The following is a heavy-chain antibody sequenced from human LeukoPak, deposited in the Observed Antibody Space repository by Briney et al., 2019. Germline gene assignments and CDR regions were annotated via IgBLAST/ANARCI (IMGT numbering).Heavy chain of an antibody. V-gene: IGHV4-59*12. CDR3: ARDERYYDSSGYYPGVAFDI. CDR1: DGSTTGYY. Sequence: SETLSLTCSVSDGSTTGYYWSWIRQPPGKGLEWIAYVYYTGRTLYNPSLESRVTISVDTSKNQFSLKLSSVTAADTAVYYCARDERYYDSSGYYPGVAFDIWGQGTMVTVSS. D-gene: IGHD3-22*01. CDR2: VYYTGRT. J-gene: IGHJ3*02.